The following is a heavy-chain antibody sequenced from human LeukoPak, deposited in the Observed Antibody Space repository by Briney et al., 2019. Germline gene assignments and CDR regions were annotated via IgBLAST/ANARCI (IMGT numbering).Heavy chain of an antibody. CDR3: QRETDAFHI. CDR2: IYSGGST. CDR1: GGSISSDVYY. D-gene: IGHD1-26*01. Sequence: ETLSLTCTVSGGSISSDVYYWSWVRQAPGKGLEWVSVIYSGGSTFYADSVKGRFSISRDNSKNTLYLQMNSLRAEDTAVYYCQRETDAFHIWGQGTMVTVSS. V-gene: IGHV3-53*01. J-gene: IGHJ3*02.